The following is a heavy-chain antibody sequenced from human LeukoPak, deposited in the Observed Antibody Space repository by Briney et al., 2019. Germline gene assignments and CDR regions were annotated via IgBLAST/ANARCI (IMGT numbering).Heavy chain of an antibody. CDR2: ITWDGGST. CDR3: AKEKKLYWYFDL. CDR1: GFTFDDYT. Sequence: GGSLRLSCAASGFTFDDYTMHWVRQPPGKSLQWVPLITWDGGSTHYADSVKGRFTISRDNSKNSLYLQMNSLRTEDTALYFCAKEKKLYWYFDLWGRGTLVTVSS. V-gene: IGHV3-43*01. J-gene: IGHJ2*01.